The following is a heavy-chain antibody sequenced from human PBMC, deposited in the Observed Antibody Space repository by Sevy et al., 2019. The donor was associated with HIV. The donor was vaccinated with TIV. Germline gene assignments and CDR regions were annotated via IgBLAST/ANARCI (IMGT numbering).Heavy chain of an antibody. J-gene: IGHJ3*02. CDR2: ISGISNYI. V-gene: IGHV3-21*01. CDR3: ARGVQTYDAFDI. Sequence: GGSLRLSCAASGFTFSSYSMNWVRQAPGKGLEWVSSISGISNYIYYADSVKGRFSISRDNAKNSLYLQMNSLRAEDTAIYYCARGVQTYDAFDIWGQWTMVTVSS. D-gene: IGHD6-6*01. CDR1: GFTFSSYS.